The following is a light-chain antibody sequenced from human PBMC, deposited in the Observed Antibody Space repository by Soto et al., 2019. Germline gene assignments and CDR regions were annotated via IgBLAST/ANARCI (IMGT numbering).Light chain of an antibody. CDR3: SSYTSGSTLQV. CDR2: DVS. CDR1: SSDVGGYNY. Sequence: QSALTQPASVSGSPGQSITISCTGTSSDVGGYNYVSWYQQHPGKAPKLMIYDVSNRPSGVSNRFSGSKSGNTASLTISGPQAEDEADYYCSSYTSGSTLQVFGTGTKVTVL. J-gene: IGLJ1*01. V-gene: IGLV2-14*01.